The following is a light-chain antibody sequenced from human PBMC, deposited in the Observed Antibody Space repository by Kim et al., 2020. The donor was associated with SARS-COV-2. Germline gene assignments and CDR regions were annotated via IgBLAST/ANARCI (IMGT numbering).Light chain of an antibody. CDR2: SNT. Sequence: GEGITVTCSGSSSNIGGNTVSWYQQFPGTTPKLLIYSNTQRPSRVPDRFSGSKSGTSASLAISELQSEDEADYYCASWDDSLSGWVVGGGTQLTVL. CDR3: ASWDDSLSGWV. J-gene: IGLJ3*02. CDR1: SSNIGGNT. V-gene: IGLV1-44*01.